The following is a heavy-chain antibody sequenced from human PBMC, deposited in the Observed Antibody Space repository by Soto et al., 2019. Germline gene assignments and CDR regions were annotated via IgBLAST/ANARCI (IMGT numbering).Heavy chain of an antibody. D-gene: IGHD6-13*01. V-gene: IGHV3-23*01. J-gene: IGHJ6*02. Sequence: GGSLRLSCAASGFTFSSYAMSWVRQAPGKGLEWVSAISGSGGSTYYADSVKGRLTISRDNSKNTLYLQMNSLRAEDTAVYYCARSPQQLVLYYYYYGMDVWGQGTTVTVSS. CDR3: ARSPQQLVLYYYYYGMDV. CDR1: GFTFSSYA. CDR2: ISGSGGST.